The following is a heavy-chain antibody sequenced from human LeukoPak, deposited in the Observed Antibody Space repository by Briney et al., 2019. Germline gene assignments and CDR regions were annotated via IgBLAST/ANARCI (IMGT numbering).Heavy chain of an antibody. CDR1: AFTSRRYW. CDR3: ARNLTFDY. Sequence: PGGSLRLSCAASAFTSRRYWMNWVRQAPGKGLEWVANIKQDGSEKYYVDSVKGRFTISRDNAKNSLYLQMNSLIPEDTAVYYCARNLTFDYWGQGTLVTVSS. V-gene: IGHV3-7*04. CDR2: IKQDGSEK. J-gene: IGHJ4*02.